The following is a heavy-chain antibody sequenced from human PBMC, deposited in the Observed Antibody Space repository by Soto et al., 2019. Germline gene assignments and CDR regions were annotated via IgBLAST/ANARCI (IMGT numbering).Heavy chain of an antibody. D-gene: IGHD4-17*01. J-gene: IGHJ4*02. Sequence: GGSLRLSCAASGFTFSSYSMNWVRQAPGKGLEWVSSISSSSSYIYYADSVKGRFTISRDNAKNSLYLQMNSLRAEDTAVYYCARDPGPAYGDYVVYWGQGTLVTVSS. CDR3: ARDPGPAYGDYVVY. CDR1: GFTFSSYS. V-gene: IGHV3-21*01. CDR2: ISSSSSYI.